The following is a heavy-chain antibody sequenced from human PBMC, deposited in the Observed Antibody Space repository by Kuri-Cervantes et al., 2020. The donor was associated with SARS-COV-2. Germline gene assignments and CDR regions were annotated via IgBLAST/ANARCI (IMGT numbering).Heavy chain of an antibody. V-gene: IGHV4-39*01. CDR1: SRSISSSCYY. CDR3: ARGRGYSYGHYYYYMDV. CDR2: IYYSGST. D-gene: IGHD5-18*01. Sequence: LRPSCIVSSRSISSSCYYWGWIREPPGKGLEWIGSIYYSGSTYYNPSLKSRVTISVDTSKNQFSLKLSSVTAADTAVYYCARGRGYSYGHYYYYMDVWGKGTTVTVSS. J-gene: IGHJ6*03.